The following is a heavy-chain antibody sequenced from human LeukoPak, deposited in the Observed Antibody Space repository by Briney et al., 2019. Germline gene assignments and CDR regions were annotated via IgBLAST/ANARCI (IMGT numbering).Heavy chain of an antibody. J-gene: IGHJ3*02. CDR3: ARGGYSYGSDAFDI. V-gene: IGHV4-31*03. Sequence: SETLSLTCTVSGVSISSGGYYRSWIRQHPGKGLEWIGYIYYSGSTYYNPSLKSRVTISVDTSKNQFSLKLSSVTAADTAVYYCARGGYSYGSDAFDIWGQGTMVTVSS. CDR2: IYYSGST. D-gene: IGHD5-18*01. CDR1: GVSISSGGYY.